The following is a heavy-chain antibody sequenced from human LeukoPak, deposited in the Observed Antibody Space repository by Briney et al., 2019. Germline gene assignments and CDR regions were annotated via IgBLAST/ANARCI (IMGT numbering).Heavy chain of an antibody. CDR2: ISYDGSNK. V-gene: IGHV3-30-3*01. D-gene: IGHD4-17*01. CDR1: GFTFSSYA. CDR3: ARVWSLFGYGDPGDY. J-gene: IGHJ4*02. Sequence: PGGSLRLSCAASGFTFSSYAMHWVRQAPGKGLEWVAVISYDGSNKYYADSGKGRFTISRDNAKNSLYLQMNSLRAEDTAVYYCARVWSLFGYGDPGDYWGQGTLVTVSS.